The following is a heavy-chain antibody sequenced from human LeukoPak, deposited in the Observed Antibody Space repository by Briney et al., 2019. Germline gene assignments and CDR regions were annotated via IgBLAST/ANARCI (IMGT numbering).Heavy chain of an antibody. CDR3: VKGRDFYFDY. J-gene: IGHJ4*02. CDR2: IRYDGSKK. V-gene: IGHV3-30*02. Sequence: GGSLRLSCAASGFTFSDYGMHWVRQAPGKGLEWVTFIRYDGSKKYYADSVKGRFTFSRDNSKNMLYLEMKSLRADDTAIYYCVKGRDFYFDYWGQGTLVTVSS. D-gene: IGHD3/OR15-3a*01. CDR1: GFTFSDYG.